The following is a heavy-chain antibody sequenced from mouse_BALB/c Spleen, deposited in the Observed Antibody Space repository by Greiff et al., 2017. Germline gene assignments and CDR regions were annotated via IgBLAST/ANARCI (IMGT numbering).Heavy chain of an antibody. D-gene: IGHD1-1*01. J-gene: IGHJ2*01. CDR3: ARWEDYYGSSYKG. V-gene: IGHV1S29*02. Sequence: EVQLQQSGPELVKPGASVKISCKASGYTFTDYNMHWVKQSHGKSLEWIGYIYPYNGGTGYNQKFKSKATLTVDNSSSTAYMELRSLTSEDSAVYYCARWEDYYGSSYKGWGQGTTLTVSS. CDR1: GYTFTDYN. CDR2: IYPYNGGT.